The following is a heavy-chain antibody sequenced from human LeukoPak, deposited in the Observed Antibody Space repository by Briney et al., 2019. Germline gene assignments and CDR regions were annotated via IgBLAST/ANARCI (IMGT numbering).Heavy chain of an antibody. D-gene: IGHD4-17*01. J-gene: IGHJ2*01. CDR3: ARHFHPAGTTGGYFDL. CDR2: TFPGDSYT. V-gene: IGHV5-51*01. Sequence: GESLKISCKASGYNFTPYWIVWVRQMPGKGLAWMGITFPGDSYTIYSPSFQGQVTISVDKSINTAYLQWSSLEASDTAMYYCARHFHPAGTTGGYFDLWGRGTLVTVSA. CDR1: GYNFTPYW.